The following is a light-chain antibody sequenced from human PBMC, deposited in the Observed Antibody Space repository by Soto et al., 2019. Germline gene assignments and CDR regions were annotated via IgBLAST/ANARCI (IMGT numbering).Light chain of an antibody. V-gene: IGLV4-69*01. J-gene: IGLJ2*01. CDR3: QTWGTGILV. Sequence: QLVLTQSPSASASLGASVKFTCTLTSGHSSYTIAWHQQQPGKGPRYLMKLNSDGSHSKGDGIPDRFSGSSSGAERYLTISSLQSEDEADYYCQTWGTGILVFGGGTKLTVL. CDR1: SGHSSYT. CDR2: LNSDGSH.